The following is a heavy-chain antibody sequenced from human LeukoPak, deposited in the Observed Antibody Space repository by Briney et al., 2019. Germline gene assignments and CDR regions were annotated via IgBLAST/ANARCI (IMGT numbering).Heavy chain of an antibody. D-gene: IGHD3-22*01. CDR1: GFTFSSYS. CDR2: ISSSSSYI. V-gene: IGHV3-21*01. J-gene: IGHJ3*02. Sequence: GGSLRLSCAASGFTFSSYSMNWVRQAPGKGLEWVSSISSSSSYIYYADSVKGRFTISRDNAKNSLYLQMNSLRAEDTAVYYCARVGSSGYQSVGGVDIWGQGTMVTVSS. CDR3: ARVGSSGYQSVGGVDI.